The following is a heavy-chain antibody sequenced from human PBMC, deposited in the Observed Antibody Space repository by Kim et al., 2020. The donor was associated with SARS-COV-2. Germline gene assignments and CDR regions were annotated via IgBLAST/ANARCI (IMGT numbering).Heavy chain of an antibody. CDR2: IRSKGDGGTS. D-gene: IGHD7-27*01. Sequence: GGSLRLSCAASGFTFSNAGMSWVRQAPGKGLEWVGRIRSKGDGGTSEYAVNVQCRISIDSDDTKNTLYLHMNSPKAKDTSEYACTTGRGTGDVNNCGQGT. CDR3: TTGRGTGDVNN. CDR1: GFTFSNAG. J-gene: IGHJ4*02. V-gene: IGHV3-15*01.